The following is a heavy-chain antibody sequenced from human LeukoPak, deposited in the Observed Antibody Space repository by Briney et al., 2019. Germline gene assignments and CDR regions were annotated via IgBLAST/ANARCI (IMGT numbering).Heavy chain of an antibody. V-gene: IGHV3-53*01. CDR2: IYSGGST. J-gene: IGHJ4*02. CDR3: ARVADYGEVYFDY. D-gene: IGHD4-17*01. Sequence: GGSLRLSCAASGFTVSSNYMSWVRQAPGKGLERVSVIYSGGSTYYADSVKGRFTISRDNSKNTLYLQMNSLRAEDTAVYYCARVADYGEVYFDYWGQGTLVTVSS. CDR1: GFTVSSNY.